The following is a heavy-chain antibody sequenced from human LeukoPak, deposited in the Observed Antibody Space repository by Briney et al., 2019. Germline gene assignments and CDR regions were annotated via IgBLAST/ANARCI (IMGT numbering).Heavy chain of an antibody. Sequence: PGGSLRLSCAASGFTFNTYAMSWVRQAPGKGLEWVSTIRSSGGTTYYGDSVKGRFTISRDKSKNTLYLQMNSLRAKDTAVYYCAKVPPSYCSGGSCSLDYWGQGTLVTVSS. CDR1: GFTFNTYA. D-gene: IGHD2-15*01. CDR2: IRSSGGTT. J-gene: IGHJ4*02. CDR3: AKVPPSYCSGGSCSLDY. V-gene: IGHV3-23*01.